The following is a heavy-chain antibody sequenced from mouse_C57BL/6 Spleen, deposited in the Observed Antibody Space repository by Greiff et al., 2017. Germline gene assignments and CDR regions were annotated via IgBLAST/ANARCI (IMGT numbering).Heavy chain of an antibody. J-gene: IGHJ4*01. D-gene: IGHD2-1*01. V-gene: IGHV5-9-1*02. Sequence: DVMLVESGEGLVKPGGSLKLSCEASGFTFSSYAMSWVRQTPEKRLEWVAYISSGGDYIYYDDTVKGRFTISRDNARNTLYLQMISLKSEDTAMYYCTVFYGNYDAMDYWGQGTSVTVSS. CDR1: GFTFSSYA. CDR3: TVFYGNYDAMDY. CDR2: ISSGGDYI.